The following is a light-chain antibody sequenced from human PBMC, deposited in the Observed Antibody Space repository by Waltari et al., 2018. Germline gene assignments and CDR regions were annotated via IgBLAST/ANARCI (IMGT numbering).Light chain of an antibody. V-gene: IGKV1-27*01. J-gene: IGKJ1*01. CDR2: SAS. CDR3: QKYNSAPRT. Sequence: DIQMTQSPSSLSASVGDRVTITCRASQGINNHLAWYQQKPGKVPTLLIYSASTLQSGVPSRFSGSGSWTDFTLTLSSLHPEDVATYYCQKYNSAPRTFGPGTKVEIK. CDR1: QGINNH.